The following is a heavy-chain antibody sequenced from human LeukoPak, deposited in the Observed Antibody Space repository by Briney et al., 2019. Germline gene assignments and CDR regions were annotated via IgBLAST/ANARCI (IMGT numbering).Heavy chain of an antibody. CDR2: INPKIGGT. Sequence: ASVKVSCKASGGTVRRFSISWVRQAPGEGLEWMGWINPKIGGTNYAQKFQGRVTMTRDTSIKTAYMEMSRLRYGITCVCFSAIVGYYYDSSGYYDVAFDIWGQGTMVTVSS. V-gene: IGHV1-2*02. CDR1: GGTVRRFS. CDR3: AIVGYYYDSSGYYDVAFDI. D-gene: IGHD3-22*01. J-gene: IGHJ3*02.